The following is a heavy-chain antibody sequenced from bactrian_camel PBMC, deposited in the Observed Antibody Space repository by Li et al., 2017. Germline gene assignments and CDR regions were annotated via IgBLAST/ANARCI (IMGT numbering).Heavy chain of an antibody. Sequence: VQLVESGGESVQAGGSLRLSCAVSGYTYSDNCMGWVRQAPGKEREGVAAIERDGHTSYVDAVKDRFTISSDNAKNTLYLQMSSLEPEDTGMYYCAARQEPYCNSFEHFADRSQETQVTVS. CDR2: IERDGHT. V-gene: IGHV3S26*01. D-gene: IGHD1*01. J-gene: IGHJ4*01. CDR1: GYTYSDNC.